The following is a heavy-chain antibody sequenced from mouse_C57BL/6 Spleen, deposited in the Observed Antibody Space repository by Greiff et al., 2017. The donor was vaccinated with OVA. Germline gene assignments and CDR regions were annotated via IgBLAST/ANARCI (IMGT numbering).Heavy chain of an antibody. D-gene: IGHD2-5*01. CDR2: IYPRSGNT. CDR1: GYTFTSYG. V-gene: IGHV1-81*01. CDR3: GSYSNYGEGAMDY. J-gene: IGHJ4*01. Sequence: VQRVESGAELARPGASVKLSCKASGYTFTSYGISWVKQRTGQGLEWIGEIYPRSGNTYYNEKFKGKATLTADKSSSTAYMELRSLTSEDSAVYFCGSYSNYGEGAMDYWGQGTSVTVSS.